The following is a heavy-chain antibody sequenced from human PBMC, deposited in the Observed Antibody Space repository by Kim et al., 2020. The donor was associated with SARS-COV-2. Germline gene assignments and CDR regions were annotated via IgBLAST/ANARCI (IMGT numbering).Heavy chain of an antibody. V-gene: IGHV3-48*04. CDR2: VGRHNNTK. D-gene: IGHD6-19*01. CDR1: GFTFSSHS. J-gene: IGHJ4*02. CDR3: ERGPVAYSSGNF. Sequence: GGSLRLTCAASGFTFSSHSMNWVRQAPGKGLEWDSYVGRHNNTKYYADSVKGRFTISRDNAKNSLYLQMNSLRAEDTAVYYCERGPVAYSSGNFWGQGTLVTVSS.